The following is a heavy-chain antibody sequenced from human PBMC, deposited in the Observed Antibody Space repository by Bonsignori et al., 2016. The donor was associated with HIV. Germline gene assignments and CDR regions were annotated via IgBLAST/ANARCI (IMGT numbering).Heavy chain of an antibody. V-gene: IGHV3-7*03. CDR3: ASGASHDY. D-gene: IGHD3-16*01. J-gene: IGHJ4*02. Sequence: WIRQPPGKGLEWVANIKQDGSEKYYVDSVKGRFTISRDNAKNSLYLQMNSLRAEDTAVYYCASGASHDYWGQGTLVTVSS. CDR2: IKQDGSEK.